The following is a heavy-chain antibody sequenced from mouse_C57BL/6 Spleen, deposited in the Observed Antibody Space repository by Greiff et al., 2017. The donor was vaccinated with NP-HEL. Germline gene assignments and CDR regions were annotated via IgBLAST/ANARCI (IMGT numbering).Heavy chain of an antibody. CDR2: INPNNVGT. Sequence: EVQLQQSGPELVKPGASVKMSCKASGYTFTDYNMHWVKQSHGKSLEWIGYINPNNVGTSYNQKFKGRCTLTVNKSSSTAYMELRSLTSEDSSVYYCASGIYDGYYDDYWGQGTTLTVAS. CDR3: ASGIYDGYYDDY. D-gene: IGHD2-3*01. J-gene: IGHJ2*01. CDR1: GYTFTDYN. V-gene: IGHV1-22*01.